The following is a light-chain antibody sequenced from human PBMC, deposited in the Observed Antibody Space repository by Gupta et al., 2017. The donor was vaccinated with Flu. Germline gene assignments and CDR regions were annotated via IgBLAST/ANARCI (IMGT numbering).Light chain of an antibody. Sequence: QPVLTQSSSASASLGSSVNLTCTLSTGHSSYIIAWHQQQPGKAPRDVMRLEGSGNAKKGGGVPDRFSGSSAGADSFLTISERQAEDEADYYCETGDSNTQGVFGGGTKLTVL. CDR2: LEGSGNA. J-gene: IGLJ3*02. CDR3: ETGDSNTQGV. CDR1: TGHSSYI. V-gene: IGLV4-60*03.